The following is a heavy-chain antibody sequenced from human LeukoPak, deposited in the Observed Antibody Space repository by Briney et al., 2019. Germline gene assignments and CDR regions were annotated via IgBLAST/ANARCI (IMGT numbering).Heavy chain of an antibody. CDR2: ISGSGVST. V-gene: IGHV3-23*01. D-gene: IGHD3-3*01. J-gene: IGHJ4*02. CDR3: AKEIWSGYPVFDY. Sequence: GGSLRLSCAASGFTFSSYAMSWVRQAPGKGLEWVSAISGSGVSTYYADSVKGRFTVSRDNSKNTLYLQMNSLRAEDTAIYYCAKEIWSGYPVFDYWGQGTLVTVSS. CDR1: GFTFSSYA.